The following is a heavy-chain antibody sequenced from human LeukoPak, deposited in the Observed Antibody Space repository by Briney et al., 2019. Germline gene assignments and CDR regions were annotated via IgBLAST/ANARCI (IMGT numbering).Heavy chain of an antibody. D-gene: IGHD3-3*02. V-gene: IGHV7-4-1*02. CDR2: INTNTRNP. CDR1: GYTFTSYG. CDR3: ARIRAPSSFGQRESDY. J-gene: IGHJ4*02. Sequence: ASVKVSCKASGYTFTSYGISWVRQAPGQGLEWMGWINTNTRNPTYAQGFTGRFVFSLDTSVSTAYLQISSLKAEDTAVYYCARIRAPSSFGQRESDYWGQGTLVTVS.